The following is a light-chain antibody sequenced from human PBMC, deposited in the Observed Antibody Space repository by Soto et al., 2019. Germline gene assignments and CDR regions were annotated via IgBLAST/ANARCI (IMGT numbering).Light chain of an antibody. V-gene: IGLV2-14*01. CDR1: RSDVGGYNS. CDR3: SSFTTTNTWG. CDR2: EVS. Sequence: QSVLTQPASVSGSPGQSITISCTGTRSDVGGYNSVCWHQQHPGKAPKLIIYEVSNRPSGISDRFSASKSGNTASLTISGLQADDEADYYCSSFTTTNTWGFGGGTKLTVL. J-gene: IGLJ3*02.